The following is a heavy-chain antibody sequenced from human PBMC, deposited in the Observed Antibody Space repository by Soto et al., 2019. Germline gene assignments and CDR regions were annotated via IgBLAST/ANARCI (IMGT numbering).Heavy chain of an antibody. CDR2: IYYSGST. CDR1: GASINNSNW. D-gene: IGHD6-6*01. V-gene: IGHV4-4*02. CDR3: ARRGGSSSGYYYYAMDV. J-gene: IGHJ6*02. Sequence: SETLSLTCAVFGASINNSNWWSWVRQSPGKGLEWIGEIYYSGSTNYNPSLKSRVSISADKSKNHISLKWSFVTVADTAVYYCARRGGSSSGYYYYAMDVWGQGTTVTVSS.